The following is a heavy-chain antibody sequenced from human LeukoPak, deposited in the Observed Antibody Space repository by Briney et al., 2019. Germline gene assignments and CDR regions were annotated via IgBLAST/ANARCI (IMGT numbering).Heavy chain of an antibody. J-gene: IGHJ6*03. CDR3: ARGGYGHNMDV. CDR1: GFTFSNYY. D-gene: IGHD3-10*01. CDR2: IKNAGTDT. V-gene: IGHV3-74*01. Sequence: GGSLRLSCVGSGFTFSNYYMYWVRQAPGKGLVWVSRIKNAGTDTIYADSVKGRLTVSRDNAKNTVYLQMNSLRAEDTAVYYCARGGYGHNMDVWGEGTTVTVSS.